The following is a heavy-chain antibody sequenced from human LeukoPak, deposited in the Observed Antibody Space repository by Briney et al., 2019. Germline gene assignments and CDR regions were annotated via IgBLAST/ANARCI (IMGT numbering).Heavy chain of an antibody. CDR2: IYYSGST. CDR3: ARVPHRGSNWFDP. D-gene: IGHD3-10*01. V-gene: IGHV4-39*07. CDR1: GGSISSSSYY. J-gene: IGHJ5*02. Sequence: NPSETLSLTCTVSGGSISSSSYYWGWIRQPPGKGLEWIGSIYYSGSTYYNPSLKSRVTISVDTSKNQFSLKLSSVTAADTAVYYCARVPHRGSNWFDPWGQGTLVTVSS.